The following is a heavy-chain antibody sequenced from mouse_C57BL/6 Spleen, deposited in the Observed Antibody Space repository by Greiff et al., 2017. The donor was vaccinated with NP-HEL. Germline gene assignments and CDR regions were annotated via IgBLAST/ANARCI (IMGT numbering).Heavy chain of an antibody. CDR1: GYSITSGYY. Sequence: ESGPGLVKPSQSLSLTCSVTGYSITSGYYWNWIRQFPGNKLEWMGYISYDGSNNYNPSLKNRISITRDTSKNQFFLKLNSVTTEDTATYYCARVLYGSSPVYWYFDVWGTGTTVTVSS. CDR3: ARVLYGSSPVYWYFDV. V-gene: IGHV3-6*01. J-gene: IGHJ1*03. D-gene: IGHD1-1*01. CDR2: ISYDGSN.